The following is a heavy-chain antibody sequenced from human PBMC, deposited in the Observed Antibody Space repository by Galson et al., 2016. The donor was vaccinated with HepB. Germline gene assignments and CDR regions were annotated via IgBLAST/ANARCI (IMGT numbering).Heavy chain of an antibody. Sequence: SLRLSCAASGFAFSSHWMHWVRQAPGKGLMWVARINSDGTISNYADSVKGRFTFSRDNAKNTLYLEMNSLRAEDTAFYNCVRDHTVVPATAYNWFDPWGQGTLVTVSS. CDR2: INSDGTIS. V-gene: IGHV3-74*01. J-gene: IGHJ5*02. D-gene: IGHD2-21*02. CDR1: GFAFSSHW. CDR3: VRDHTVVPATAYNWFDP.